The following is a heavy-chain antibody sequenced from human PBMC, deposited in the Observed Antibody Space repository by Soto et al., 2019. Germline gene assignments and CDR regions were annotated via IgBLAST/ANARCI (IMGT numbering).Heavy chain of an antibody. CDR2: ITTDKGKT. CDR3: ATRSPAFDS. Sequence: QVQLVQSGPEVKKPGASVKVSCKTSGYTFTSYGISWVRQAPGQGLEWMGWITTDKGKTTYAQKFQGRVTMTTDTSTSTAYMELRSLRSDDTAVYDCATRSPAFDSWGQGTLVAVSS. CDR1: GYTFTSYG. V-gene: IGHV1-18*01. J-gene: IGHJ4*02.